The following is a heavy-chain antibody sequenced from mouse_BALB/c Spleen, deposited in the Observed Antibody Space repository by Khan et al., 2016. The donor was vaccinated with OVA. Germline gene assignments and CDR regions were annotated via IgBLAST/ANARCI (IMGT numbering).Heavy chain of an antibody. CDR3: ARGRAY. D-gene: IGHD3-3*01. CDR1: GYSLTSNYA. CDR2: INYSGST. V-gene: IGHV3-2*02. J-gene: IGHJ3*01. Sequence: EVKLEVSGPGLVKPSQSLSLTCTVTGYSLTSNYAWNWIRQFPGNKLEWMGYINYSGSTSYTPSLKSRISITRDTSKNQFFLQLNSVTTEDTATYFCARGRAYWGQGTLVTVSA.